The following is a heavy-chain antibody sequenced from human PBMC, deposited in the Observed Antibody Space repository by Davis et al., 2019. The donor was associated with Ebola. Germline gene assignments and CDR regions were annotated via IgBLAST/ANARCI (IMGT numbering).Heavy chain of an antibody. Sequence: GGSLRLSCVASGFTFSSYTMNWVRQAPGKGLEWVANIKQDGSEKYYVDSVEGRFTISRDNAKNSLYLQMNSLRAEDTAVYYCARDFPAQDSRGYYHNTFDIWGQGTMVTVSS. CDR2: IKQDGSEK. D-gene: IGHD3-22*01. J-gene: IGHJ3*02. CDR1: GFTFSSYT. V-gene: IGHV3-7*03. CDR3: ARDFPAQDSRGYYHNTFDI.